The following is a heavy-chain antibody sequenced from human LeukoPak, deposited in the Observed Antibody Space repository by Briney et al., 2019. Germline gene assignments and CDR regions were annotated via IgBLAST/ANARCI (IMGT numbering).Heavy chain of an antibody. J-gene: IGHJ6*02. CDR2: TSGSGVNS. Sequence: GGSLRLSCAASGFTLRSYDMSWVRQAPGKGLEWVAATSGSGVNSYYADSVKGRFTISRDNAKNSLYLQMNSLRAEDTAVYYCARERSYGYYYYGMDVWGQGTTVTVSS. CDR3: ARERSYGYYYYGMDV. V-gene: IGHV3-23*01. CDR1: GFTLRSYD. D-gene: IGHD5-18*01.